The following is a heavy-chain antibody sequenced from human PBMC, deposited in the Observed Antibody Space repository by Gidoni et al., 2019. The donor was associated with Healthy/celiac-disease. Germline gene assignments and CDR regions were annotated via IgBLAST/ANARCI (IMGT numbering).Heavy chain of an antibody. CDR1: GFTFISYA. D-gene: IGHD4-17*01. CDR3: ASDYGESNYSYGMDV. Sequence: GFTFISYAMHWVRQAPGKGLEWVAVISYDGSNKYYADSVKGRFTISRDNSKNTLFLQMNSLRAEDTAVYYCASDYGESNYSYGMDVWGQGTTVTVSS. J-gene: IGHJ6*02. V-gene: IGHV3-30*01. CDR2: ISYDGSNK.